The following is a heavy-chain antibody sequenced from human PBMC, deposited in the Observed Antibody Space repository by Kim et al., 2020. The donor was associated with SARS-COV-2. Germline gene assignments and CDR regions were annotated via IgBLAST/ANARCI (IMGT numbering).Heavy chain of an antibody. V-gene: IGHV4-59*01. D-gene: IGHD3-10*01. CDR3: ARDGPGPSKKWFGGWVGAFDI. Sequence: SETLSLTCTVSGGSISSYYWSWIRQLPGKGLEWFGYIYYRGSTNYNPSLKSRVTISVDTSKNQFSLKLSSVTAADTAVYYCARDGPGPSKKWFGGWVGAFDIWGQGTMVTVSS. CDR2: IYYRGST. J-gene: IGHJ3*02. CDR1: GGSISSYY.